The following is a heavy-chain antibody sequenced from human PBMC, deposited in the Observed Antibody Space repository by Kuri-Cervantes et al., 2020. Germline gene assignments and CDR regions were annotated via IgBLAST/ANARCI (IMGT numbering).Heavy chain of an antibody. CDR3: AKEGIIFGVEKFDY. D-gene: IGHD3-3*01. Sequence: GESLKISCAASGFTFSNAWMSWIRQAPGKGLEWVSGISVSDDSTYYADSVKGRFIISRDNSENMLYLQMNSLRAEDTAVYYCAKEGIIFGVEKFDYWGQGTLVTVSS. CDR1: GFTFSNAW. CDR2: ISVSDDST. J-gene: IGHJ4*02. V-gene: IGHV3-23*01.